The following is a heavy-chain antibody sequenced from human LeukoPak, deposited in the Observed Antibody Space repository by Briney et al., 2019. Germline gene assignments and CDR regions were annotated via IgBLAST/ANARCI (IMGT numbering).Heavy chain of an antibody. V-gene: IGHV4-34*01. CDR2: INHSGST. J-gene: IGHJ4*02. Sequence: PSETLSLTCAVYGGSFSGYYWSWIRQPPGKGLEWIGEINHSGSTNYNPSLKSRVTISVDTSKNQFSLKLSSVTAADTAVYYCARASYDSSGYYLFDYWGQGTLVTVSS. CDR3: ARASYDSSGYYLFDY. CDR1: GGSFSGYY. D-gene: IGHD3-22*01.